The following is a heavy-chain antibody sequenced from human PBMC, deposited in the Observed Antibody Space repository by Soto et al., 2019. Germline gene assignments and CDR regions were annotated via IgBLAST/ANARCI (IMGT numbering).Heavy chain of an antibody. CDR1: GFTVSSHY. D-gene: IGHD3-22*01. CDR3: ARDSYYDSSGYPYYYGMDV. V-gene: IGHV3-53*01. J-gene: IGHJ6*02. Sequence: GGSLTLTCAASGFTVSSHYMSWVRQAPGKGLEWVSVMYSGGSTYYADSVKARFTISRDNSKNTLYLQMNSLRAEDTAVYYCARDSYYDSSGYPYYYGMDVWGQGTTVTVSS. CDR2: MYSGGST.